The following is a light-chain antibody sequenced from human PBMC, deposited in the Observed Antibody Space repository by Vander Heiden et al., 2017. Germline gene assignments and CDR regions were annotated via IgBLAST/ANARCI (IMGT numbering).Light chain of an antibody. CDR3: QQDGTSPWT. V-gene: IGKV3-20*01. J-gene: IGKJ1*01. Sequence: EIVLTQSPVTLSLSPGERATLSCRASQSVSSSYLAWYQQKPGQAPSLLIYGASSRATGIPDRFSGRGSGRDFTLTIIILAPKDFAVYFCQQDGTSPWTFGQGTKVEIK. CDR2: GAS. CDR1: QSVSSSY.